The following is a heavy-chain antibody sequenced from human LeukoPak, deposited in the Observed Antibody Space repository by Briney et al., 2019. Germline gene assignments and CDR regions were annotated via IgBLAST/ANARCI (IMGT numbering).Heavy chain of an antibody. CDR2: MNPNSGNT. D-gene: IGHD3-3*01. V-gene: IGHV1-8*01. J-gene: IGHJ6*02. CDR3: ARHLRSPYYYYGMDV. Sequence: ASVKVSCKASGYTFTIYDINWVRQATGQGLEWMGWMNPNSGNTGYAQKFQGRVTMTRNTSISTAYMELSSLRSEDTAVYYCARHLRSPYYYYGMDVWGQGTTVTVSS. CDR1: GYTFTIYD.